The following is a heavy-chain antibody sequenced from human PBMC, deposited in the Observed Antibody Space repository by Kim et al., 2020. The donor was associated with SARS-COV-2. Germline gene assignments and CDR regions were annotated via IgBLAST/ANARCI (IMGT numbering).Heavy chain of an antibody. CDR3: ARDRVRLVY. V-gene: IGHV4-59*01. J-gene: IGHJ4*02. D-gene: IGHD6-19*01. Sequence: STSYNPSRKSRVSISVDTSKNQFSLKLSSVTAADTAVYYCARDRVRLVYWGQGTLVTVSS. CDR2: ST.